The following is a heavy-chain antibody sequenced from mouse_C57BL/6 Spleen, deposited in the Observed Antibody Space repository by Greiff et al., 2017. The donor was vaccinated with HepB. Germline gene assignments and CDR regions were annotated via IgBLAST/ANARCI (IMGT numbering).Heavy chain of an antibody. CDR3: ARDGSFTIDY. CDR2: ISYDGSN. Sequence: EVQLVESGPGLVKPSQSLSLTCSVTGYSITSGYYWNWIRQFPGNKLEWMGYISYDGSNNYNPSLKNRISITRDTSKNQFFLKLNSVTTEDTATYYCARDGSFTIDYWGQGTTLTVSS. V-gene: IGHV3-6*01. J-gene: IGHJ2*01. CDR1: GYSITSGYY.